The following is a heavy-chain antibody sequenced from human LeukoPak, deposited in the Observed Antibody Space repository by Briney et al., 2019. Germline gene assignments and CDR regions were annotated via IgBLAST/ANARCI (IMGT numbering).Heavy chain of an antibody. V-gene: IGHV4-39*07. D-gene: IGHD2-2*01. CDR2: IYYSGST. Sequence: SETLSLTCTVSRGSISSSSYYWGWIRQPPGKGLEWIGSIYYSGSTYYNPSLKSRVTISVDTSKNQFSLKLSSVTAADTAVYYCARDLYCSSTSCYPPDYWGQGTLVTVSS. CDR1: RGSISSSSYY. CDR3: ARDLYCSSTSCYPPDY. J-gene: IGHJ4*02.